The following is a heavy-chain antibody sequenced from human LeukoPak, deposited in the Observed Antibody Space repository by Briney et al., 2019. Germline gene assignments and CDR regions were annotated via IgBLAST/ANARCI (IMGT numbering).Heavy chain of an antibody. V-gene: IGHV3-30*02. CDR1: GFTFNSYG. CDR3: ARDVRIYYYDSSPDY. CDR2: IGHDGSNK. J-gene: IGHJ4*02. D-gene: IGHD3-22*01. Sequence: PGGSLRLSCAASGFTFNSYGMQWVRQAPGKGLEWVAYIGHDGSNKYYADSVKGRFTISRDSSKNTLYLQMNSLRAEDTAVYYCARDVRIYYYDSSPDYWGQGTLVTVSS.